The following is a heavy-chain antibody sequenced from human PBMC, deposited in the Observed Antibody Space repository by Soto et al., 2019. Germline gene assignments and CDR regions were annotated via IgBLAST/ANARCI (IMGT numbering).Heavy chain of an antibody. CDR2: INPATGAA. J-gene: IGHJ3*02. Sequence: QLHLVQSGAVVKKPGASVTVSCSASGYPVTAYYMHWVRQAPGRGLEWMGGINPATGAAKYTQTFRGRVTMTGGSSSCTVFSELSGLKSGVTAVFYFAGGGGVGVAGSAAFDMLGKGTLVTVSS. CDR3: AGGGGVGVAGSAAFDM. V-gene: IGHV1-2*02. CDR1: GYPVTAYY. D-gene: IGHD3-3*01.